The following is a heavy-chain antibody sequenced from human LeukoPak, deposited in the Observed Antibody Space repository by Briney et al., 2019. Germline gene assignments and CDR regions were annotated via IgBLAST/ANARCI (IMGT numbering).Heavy chain of an antibody. CDR2: INHSGST. CDR3: ARGTVPALSYYYYMDV. Sequence: SETLSLTCTVYGGSFSGYYWSWIRQPPGKGLEWIGEINHSGSTNYNPSLKSRVTISVDTSKNQFSLKLSSVTAADTAVYYCARGTVPALSYYYYMDVWGKGTRSPSP. V-gene: IGHV4-34*01. D-gene: IGHD4-17*01. CDR1: GGSFSGYY. J-gene: IGHJ6*03.